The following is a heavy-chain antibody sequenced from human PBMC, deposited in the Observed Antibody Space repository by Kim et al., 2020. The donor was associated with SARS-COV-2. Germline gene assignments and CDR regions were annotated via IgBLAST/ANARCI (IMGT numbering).Heavy chain of an antibody. Sequence: NYAQKLRGRVTMTTDTSTSTAYMELRSLRSDNTAVYYCARAGSGYYPSFDYWGQGTLVTVSS. D-gene: IGHD3-22*01. V-gene: IGHV1-18*01. J-gene: IGHJ4*02. CDR3: ARAGSGYYPSFDY.